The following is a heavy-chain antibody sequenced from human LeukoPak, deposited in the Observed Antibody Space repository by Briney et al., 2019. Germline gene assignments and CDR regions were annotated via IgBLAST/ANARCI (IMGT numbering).Heavy chain of an antibody. D-gene: IGHD4-23*01. CDR2: IYTSGST. V-gene: IGHV4-61*02. J-gene: IGHJ4*02. Sequence: PSETLSLTCTVSGGSISSGSHYWSWIRQPAGKGLEWIGRIYTSGSTNYNPSLKSRVTISVDTSKNQFSLKLSSVTAADTAVYYCASSTMVVTPLSDHIDYWGQGTLVTVSS. CDR1: GGSISSGSHY. CDR3: ASSTMVVTPLSDHIDY.